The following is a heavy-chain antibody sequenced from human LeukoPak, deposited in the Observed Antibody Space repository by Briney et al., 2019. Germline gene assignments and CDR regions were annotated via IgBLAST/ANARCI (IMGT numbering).Heavy chain of an antibody. Sequence: GGSLRLSCAASGFTFSSYAMSWVRQAPGKGLEWVSAISGSGGSTYYADSVKGRFTISRDNSKSTLYLQMNSLRAEDTAVYYCAKYGSGSYSAPFDYWGQGTLVTVSS. D-gene: IGHD3-10*01. CDR3: AKYGSGSYSAPFDY. CDR1: GFTFSSYA. V-gene: IGHV3-23*01. CDR2: ISGSGGST. J-gene: IGHJ4*02.